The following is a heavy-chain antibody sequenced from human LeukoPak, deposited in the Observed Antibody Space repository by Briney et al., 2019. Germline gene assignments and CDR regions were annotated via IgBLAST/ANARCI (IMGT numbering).Heavy chain of an antibody. CDR3: AKCNGGDCYKDAFDI. CDR1: GFTFSIYA. D-gene: IGHD2-21*02. J-gene: IGHJ3*02. CDR2: IINSGDTT. Sequence: PGGSLRLSCAASGFTFSIYAMSWVRQAPGKGLEWVSAIINSGDTTHYADSVKGRFTISRDNSKNTLYLQMNSLRAEDTAVYYCAKCNGGDCYKDAFDIWGQGTMVTVSS. V-gene: IGHV3-23*01.